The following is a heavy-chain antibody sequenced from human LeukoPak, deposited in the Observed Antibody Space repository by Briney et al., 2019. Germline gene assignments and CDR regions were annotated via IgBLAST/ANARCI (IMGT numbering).Heavy chain of an antibody. CDR1: GFTFSSYG. Sequence: GGSLRLSCAASGFTFSSYGMSWVRQAPGKGLEWVSAISGSGGSTYYADSVKGRFTISTDNSKNPLYLQMNSLRAEDTAVYYCAKEIGITWASYYYDSSGYYWGYYFDYWGQGTLVTVSS. J-gene: IGHJ4*02. D-gene: IGHD3-22*01. CDR3: AKEIGITWASYYYDSSGYYWGYYFDY. CDR2: ISGSGGST. V-gene: IGHV3-23*01.